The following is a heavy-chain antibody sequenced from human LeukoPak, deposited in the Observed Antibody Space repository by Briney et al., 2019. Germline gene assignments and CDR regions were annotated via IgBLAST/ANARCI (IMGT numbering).Heavy chain of an antibody. Sequence: SVTLSLTCTVYGVSISRYYWSWMRQPKGKGLEWIGYIYYSGRTNYNTSLKSRVTISVDTSKNQFSLKLSSVTAADTAVYYCAREQMTTVTTRGDWFDPWGQGTLVTVSS. CDR3: AREQMTTVTTRGDWFDP. CDR1: GVSISRYY. J-gene: IGHJ5*02. D-gene: IGHD4-17*01. V-gene: IGHV4-59*01. CDR2: IYYSGRT.